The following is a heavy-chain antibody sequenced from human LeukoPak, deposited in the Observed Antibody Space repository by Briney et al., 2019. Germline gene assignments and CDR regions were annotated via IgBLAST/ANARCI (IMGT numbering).Heavy chain of an antibody. V-gene: IGHV3-30*02. CDR3: AKCGYYYYDSRGYFDY. Sequence: GGSLRLSCAASGFTFSSYGMHWVRQAPGKGLEWVAFIRYDGSNKYYADSVKGRFTISRDNSKNTLYLQMNSLRAEDTAVYYCAKCGYYYYDSRGYFDYWGQGTLVTVSS. CDR1: GFTFSSYG. D-gene: IGHD3-22*01. CDR2: IRYDGSNK. J-gene: IGHJ4*02.